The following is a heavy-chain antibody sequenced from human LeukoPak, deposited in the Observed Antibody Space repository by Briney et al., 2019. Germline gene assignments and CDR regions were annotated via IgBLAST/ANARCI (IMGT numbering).Heavy chain of an antibody. V-gene: IGHV1-69*13. D-gene: IGHD2-8*01. Sequence: SVKVSCKASGGTFSSYAISWVRQAPGQGLEWMGGIIPIFGTANYAQKFQGRVTITADESTSTAYMELSSLRSEDTAVYYCACWSYCTNGVCYIPDAFDIWGQGTMVTVSS. J-gene: IGHJ3*02. CDR3: ACWSYCTNGVCYIPDAFDI. CDR1: GGTFSSYA. CDR2: IIPIFGTA.